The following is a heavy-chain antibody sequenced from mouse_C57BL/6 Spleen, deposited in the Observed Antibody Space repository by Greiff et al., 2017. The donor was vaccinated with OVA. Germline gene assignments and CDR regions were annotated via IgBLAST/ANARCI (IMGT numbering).Heavy chain of an antibody. Sequence: QVQLKQPGAELVKPGASVKLSCKASGYTFTSYWMQWVKQRPGQGLEWIGEIDPSDSYTNYNQKFKGKATLTVDTSSSTAYMQLSSLTSEDSAVYYCARASYGCLDWGQGTTLTVSS. V-gene: IGHV1-50*01. D-gene: IGHD2-2*01. CDR1: GYTFTSYW. CDR2: IDPSDSYT. CDR3: ARASYGCLD. J-gene: IGHJ2*01.